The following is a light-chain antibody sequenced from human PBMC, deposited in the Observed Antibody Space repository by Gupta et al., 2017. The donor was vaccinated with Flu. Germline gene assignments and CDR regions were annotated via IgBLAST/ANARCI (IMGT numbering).Light chain of an antibody. CDR2: AAS. CDR1: QGSSNY. CDR3: QKYNSAPLT. V-gene: IGKV1-27*01. Sequence: FQMTKSPSSLSAPVGDRVTITCRASQGSSNYLAWYQQKPGKVPKLLIYAASTLQSGVPSRFSGSGSGTDFTLTISRLQAEDVATYYCQKYNSAPLTFGGGTKVEIK. J-gene: IGKJ4*01.